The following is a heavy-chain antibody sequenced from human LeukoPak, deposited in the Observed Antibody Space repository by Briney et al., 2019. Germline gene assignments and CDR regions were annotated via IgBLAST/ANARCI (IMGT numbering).Heavy chain of an antibody. CDR1: GGSFSGYY. V-gene: IGHV4-34*01. Sequence: SETLSLTCAVYGGSFSGYYWSWIRQPPGKGLEWIGEINHSGSTNYNPSLKSRVTISVDTSKNQFSLKLRSVTAADTAVYYCARGPLIGSAYYYGSGSDYYFDYWGQGTLVTVSS. D-gene: IGHD3-10*01. J-gene: IGHJ4*02. CDR2: INHSGST. CDR3: ARGPLIGSAYYYGSGSDYYFDY.